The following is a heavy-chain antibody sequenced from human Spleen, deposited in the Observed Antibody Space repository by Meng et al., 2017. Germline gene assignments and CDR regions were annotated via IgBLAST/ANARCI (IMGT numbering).Heavy chain of an antibody. CDR3: AKDLLVTTWGYFDS. CDR1: AFSFNDAW. Sequence: EVQLMESGGGLVEPGGSFRLSCAASAFSFNDAWMSWVRRAPGRGLEWFGRIASKTNGGTADYTAPVKGRFSISRDNSNNAVYLQMNALAAEDTAVYYCAKDLLVTTWGYFDSWGQGTLVTVSS. D-gene: IGHD4-17*01. J-gene: IGHJ4*02. V-gene: IGHV3-15*04. CDR2: IASKTNGGTA.